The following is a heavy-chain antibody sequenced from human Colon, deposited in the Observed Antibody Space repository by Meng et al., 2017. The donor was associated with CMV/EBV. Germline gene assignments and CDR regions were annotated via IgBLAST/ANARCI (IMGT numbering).Heavy chain of an antibody. CDR1: GGSIIASDYY. CDR2: LTYSGST. Sequence: SETLSLTCSVSGGSIIASDYYWGWVRQPPGQGLDWIGTLTYSGSTYYNPSVRGRVTISRDTSKNQFSLKLTSVTAADTATYYCATLYYDFWGRYNVDVWGQGTTVTVSS. D-gene: IGHD3-3*01. CDR3: ATLYYDFWGRYNVDV. J-gene: IGHJ6*02. V-gene: IGHV4-39*07.